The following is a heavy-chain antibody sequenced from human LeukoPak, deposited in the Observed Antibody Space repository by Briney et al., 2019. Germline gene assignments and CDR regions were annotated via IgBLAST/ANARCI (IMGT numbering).Heavy chain of an antibody. CDR1: GFTFSSYA. D-gene: IGHD1-26*01. CDR2: ISYDGSNK. CDR3: AREKSDGSYSGIYYYYGMDV. J-gene: IGHJ6*02. V-gene: IGHV3-30-3*01. Sequence: GRSLRLSCAASGFTFSSYAVHWVRQAPGKGLEWAAVISYDGSNKYYADSVKGRFTISRDNSKNTLYLQMNSLRAEDTAVYYCAREKSDGSYSGIYYYYGMDVWGQGTTVTVSS.